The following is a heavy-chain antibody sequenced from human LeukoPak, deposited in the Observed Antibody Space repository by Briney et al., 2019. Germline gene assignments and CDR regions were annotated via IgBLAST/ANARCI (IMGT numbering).Heavy chain of an antibody. CDR1: GSTFSNYW. J-gene: IGHJ4*02. CDR2: INTDGSIT. CDR3: ASDLTGYSDY. V-gene: IGHV3-74*01. Sequence: GGSLRLSCAASGSTFSNYWIHWVRQAPGKGLVWVSRINTDGSITSYADSVKGRFTISRDNAKSTLYLQMNSLRAEDTAVYYCASDLTGYSDYWGQGTLVTVSS. D-gene: IGHD1-14*01.